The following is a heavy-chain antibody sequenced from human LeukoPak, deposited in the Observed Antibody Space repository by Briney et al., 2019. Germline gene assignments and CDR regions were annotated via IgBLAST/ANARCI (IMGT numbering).Heavy chain of an antibody. Sequence: GGTLTLSCAAYGLKISDYYMSWVRQGPDKGLKWVSYISSRGKTVHYADSVKGRFTTSRDNAEMSLYLQMDSLRAEDTAIYFCARGRDGYKYWGPGTRVTVSS. V-gene: IGHV3-11*01. J-gene: IGHJ4*02. CDR2: ISSRGKTV. D-gene: IGHD5-24*01. CDR3: ARGRDGYKY. CDR1: GLKISDYY.